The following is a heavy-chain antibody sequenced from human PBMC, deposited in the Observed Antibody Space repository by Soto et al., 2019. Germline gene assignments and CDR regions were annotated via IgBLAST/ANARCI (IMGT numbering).Heavy chain of an antibody. CDR3: ARNVLRWLDY. CDR1: RGSISSSSYY. J-gene: IGHJ4*02. Sequence: SETLSLTCTVSRGSISSSSYYWGWIRQPPGKGLEWIGSIYYSGSTYYNPSLKSRVTISVDTSKNQFSLKLSSVTAADTAVYYCARNVLRWLDYWGQGTLVTVSS. V-gene: IGHV4-39*01. D-gene: IGHD3-22*01. CDR2: IYYSGST.